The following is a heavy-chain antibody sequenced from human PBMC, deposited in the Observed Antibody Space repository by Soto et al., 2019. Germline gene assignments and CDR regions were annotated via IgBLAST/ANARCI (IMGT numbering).Heavy chain of an antibody. J-gene: IGHJ6*02. CDR2: IYYSGIT. V-gene: IGHV4-59*01. CDR3: ARYKSNYYYGMDV. D-gene: IGHD1-20*01. CDR1: GGSISSFY. Sequence: SETLSLTCTVSGGSISSFYWSWIRQPPGKGLEWIGYIYYSGITNYNPSLKSRVTISVDTSKNQFSLKLSSVTAADTAVYYCARYKSNYYYGMDVWGQGTTVTVSS.